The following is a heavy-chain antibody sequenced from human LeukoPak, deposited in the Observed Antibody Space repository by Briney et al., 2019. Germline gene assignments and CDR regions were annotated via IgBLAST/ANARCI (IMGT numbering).Heavy chain of an antibody. CDR2: IYPGDSDT. CDR3: ARLQNGAFDI. J-gene: IGHJ3*02. Sequence: GEPLKISFQASGFRFSTDWIGWVRPMPGKGPEWMGIIYPGDSDTRYSPSFQGHVTISADTSVSPAYLQWSSLKASDTAIYYCARLQNGAFDIWGQGTMVTVSS. D-gene: IGHD1-1*01. CDR1: GFRFSTDW. V-gene: IGHV5-51*01.